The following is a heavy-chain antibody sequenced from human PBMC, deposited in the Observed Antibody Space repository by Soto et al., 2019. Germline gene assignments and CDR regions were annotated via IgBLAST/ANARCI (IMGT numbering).Heavy chain of an antibody. CDR1: GFAFGAYA. CDR3: AKDPVPQLLPSWWFDP. Sequence: GGSLRLSCAASGFAFGAYAMTWVRQAPGKGLEWVSVISGAGGNTYYADSVKGRFTVSRDNSKKMLYLEMNSLRVEDTAIYYCAKDPVPQLLPSWWFDPWGQGTQVTVSS. CDR2: ISGAGGNT. D-gene: IGHD2-2*01. V-gene: IGHV3-23*01. J-gene: IGHJ5*02.